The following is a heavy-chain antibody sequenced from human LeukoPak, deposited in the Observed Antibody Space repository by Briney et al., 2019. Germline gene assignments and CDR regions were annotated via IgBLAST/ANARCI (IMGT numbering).Heavy chain of an antibody. CDR1: GYTFTSYG. Sequence: ASVKVSCKASGYTFTSYGISWVRQAPGQGLEWMGWISAYNGNTNYAQKLQGRVTMTTDTSTSTAYMELRSLRSEDTAVYYCARSSIIAAAGPYYFDYWGQGTLVTVSS. D-gene: IGHD6-13*01. CDR3: ARSSIIAAAGPYYFDY. V-gene: IGHV1-18*01. CDR2: ISAYNGNT. J-gene: IGHJ4*02.